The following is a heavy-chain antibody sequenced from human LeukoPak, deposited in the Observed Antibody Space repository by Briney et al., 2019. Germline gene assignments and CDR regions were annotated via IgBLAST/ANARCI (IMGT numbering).Heavy chain of an antibody. Sequence: PGGSLRLSCAASGFTFRSYAMSWVRQAPGRGLEWVSAISGSGGGTYYADSVKGRFTISRDNSKNTLYLQMNSLRAEDTAIYYCARKSSGWYENVDYWGLGTLVTVSS. J-gene: IGHJ4*02. CDR1: GFTFRSYA. CDR3: ARKSSGWYENVDY. D-gene: IGHD6-19*01. CDR2: ISGSGGGT. V-gene: IGHV3-23*01.